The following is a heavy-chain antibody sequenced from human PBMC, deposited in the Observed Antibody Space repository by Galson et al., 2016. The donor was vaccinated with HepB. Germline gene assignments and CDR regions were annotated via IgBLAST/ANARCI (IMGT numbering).Heavy chain of an antibody. CDR2: ISYDGSNA. CDR1: GFTFTSSG. J-gene: IGHJ4*02. D-gene: IGHD3-10*01. V-gene: IGHV3-30*18. Sequence: SLRLSCATAGFTFTSSGMHWVRQAPGKGLEWATFISYDGSNAYYADSVKGRFTVTRDNSKNTLYLQMNSLRPEDTAVYYCAKGGPNYYGSGSYSQLEFWGQGTLVTVSS. CDR3: AKGGPNYYGSGSYSQLEF.